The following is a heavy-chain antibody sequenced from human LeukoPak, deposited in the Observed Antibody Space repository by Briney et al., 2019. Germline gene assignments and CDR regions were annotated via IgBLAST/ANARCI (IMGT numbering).Heavy chain of an antibody. CDR1: GGSISSSSYY. CDR2: IYYSGST. CDR3: ARLSSSSVSMDV. J-gene: IGHJ6*04. V-gene: IGHV4-39*01. D-gene: IGHD6-6*01. Sequence: SETLSLTCTVSGGSISSSSYYWGWIRQPPGKGLEWIGSIYYSGSTYYNPSLKSRVTISVDTSKNQFSLKLSSVTAADTAVYYCARLSSSSVSMDVWGKGTTVTVSS.